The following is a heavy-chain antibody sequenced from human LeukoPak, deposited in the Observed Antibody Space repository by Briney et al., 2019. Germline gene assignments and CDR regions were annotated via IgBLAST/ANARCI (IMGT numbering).Heavy chain of an antibody. D-gene: IGHD3-9*01. V-gene: IGHV3-7*03. CDR2: IKPDGSEQ. CDR1: GFTFSNYW. Sequence: GGSLRLSCADSGFTFSNYWMSWVRQAPGKGLEWVANIKPDGSEQYHVDSVKGRFTISRDNAKNSLYLQMNTLRAEDTAVYYCARGYYDILTGYYQANWFDPWGQGTLVTVSS. J-gene: IGHJ5*02. CDR3: ARGYYDILTGYYQANWFDP.